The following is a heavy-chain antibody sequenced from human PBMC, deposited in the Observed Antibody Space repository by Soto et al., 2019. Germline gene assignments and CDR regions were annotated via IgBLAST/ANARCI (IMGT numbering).Heavy chain of an antibody. CDR2: ISAYNGNT. V-gene: IGHV1-18*01. J-gene: IGHJ4*02. D-gene: IGHD5-18*01. CDR3: ARDTRAGYSYGPTFDY. CDR1: GGTFSSYA. Sequence: ASVKVSCKASGGTFSSYAIRWVRQAPGQGLEWMGGISAYNGNTNYAQKLQGRVTMTTDTSTSTAYMELRSLRSDDTAVYYCARDTRAGYSYGPTFDYWGQGTLVTVSS.